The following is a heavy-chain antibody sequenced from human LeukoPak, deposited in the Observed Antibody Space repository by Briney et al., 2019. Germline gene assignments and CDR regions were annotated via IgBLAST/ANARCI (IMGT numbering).Heavy chain of an antibody. J-gene: IGHJ6*02. V-gene: IGHV1-18*01. D-gene: IGHD6-13*01. CDR2: ISAYNGNT. CDR3: ARSLAAAGNYYYYGMDV. Sequence: GASVKVSCLASVYIFTRYGISWVRQAPGQGLEWMGWISAYNGNTNYAQKLQGRVTMTTDASTSTAYMELRSLRSDDSAVYYCARSLAAAGNYYYYGMDVWGQGTTVTVSS. CDR1: VYIFTRYG.